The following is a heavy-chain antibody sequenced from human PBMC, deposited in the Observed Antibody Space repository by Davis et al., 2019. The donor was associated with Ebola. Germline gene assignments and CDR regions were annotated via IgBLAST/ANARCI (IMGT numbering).Heavy chain of an antibody. V-gene: IGHV1-3*01. CDR3: ARDRGGDYSFDY. CDR1: GGTFSSYT. J-gene: IGHJ4*02. CDR2: INAGNGNT. Sequence: ASVKVSCKASGGTFSSYTISWMRQAPGQRLEWMGWINAGNGNTKYSQKFQGRVTITRDTSASTAYMELSSLRSEDTSVYYCARDRGGDYSFDYWGQGTLVTVSS. D-gene: IGHD3-10*01.